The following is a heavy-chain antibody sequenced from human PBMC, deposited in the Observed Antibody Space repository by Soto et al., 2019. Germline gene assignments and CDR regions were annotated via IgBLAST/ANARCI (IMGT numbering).Heavy chain of an antibody. CDR2: ISNDGSNK. V-gene: IGHV3-30*18. Sequence: PGGSLRLSCAASGFTFSAYGMHWVRPAPGKGLEWVAVISNDGSNKYYADSVKGRFTISRDNSKNTLYLQMNSLRAEDTAVYFCAKSGYYDFWSAYCDYWGLGTQVTVSS. CDR3: AKSGYYDFWSAYCDY. CDR1: GFTFSAYG. J-gene: IGHJ4*02. D-gene: IGHD3-3*01.